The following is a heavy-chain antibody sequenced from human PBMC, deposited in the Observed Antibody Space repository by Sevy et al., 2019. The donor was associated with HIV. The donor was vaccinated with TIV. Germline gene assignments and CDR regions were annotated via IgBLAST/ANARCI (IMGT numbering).Heavy chain of an antibody. J-gene: IGHJ6*02. CDR1: GFTFANHA. CDR3: ARDFSLYSYYDFWSGYAPRGMDV. Sequence: GGSLRLSCAASGFTFANHAIHWVRQAPGKGLEWVAIISFDGRNEHYAASVKGRFSISRDNSKNTVDLQMTRLRSEDTAVYYCARDFSLYSYYDFWSGYAPRGMDVWGQGTTVTVSS. D-gene: IGHD3-3*01. CDR2: ISFDGRNE. V-gene: IGHV3-30*04.